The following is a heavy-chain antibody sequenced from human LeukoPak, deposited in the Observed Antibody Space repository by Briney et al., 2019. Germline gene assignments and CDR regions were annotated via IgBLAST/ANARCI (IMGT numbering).Heavy chain of an antibody. J-gene: IGHJ5*02. CDR3: ARDSSGWGGDWFDP. CDR2: INPNSGGT. V-gene: IGHV1-2*02. D-gene: IGHD6-19*01. Sequence: ASVKVSCKASGYTFTGYYMHWVRQAPGQGLEWMGWINPNSGGTNYAQKFQGRVTMTRDTSISTAYMELSRLRSDDTAVYYCARDSSGWGGDWFDPWGQGTLVTVSP. CDR1: GYTFTGYY.